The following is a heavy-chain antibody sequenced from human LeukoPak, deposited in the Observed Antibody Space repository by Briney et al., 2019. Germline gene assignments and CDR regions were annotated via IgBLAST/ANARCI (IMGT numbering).Heavy chain of an antibody. CDR3: VRGNTGYGNFDY. J-gene: IGHJ4*02. D-gene: IGHD5-12*01. V-gene: IGHV3-74*01. CDR2: ISGNGNTR. Sequence: GGSLRLSCAASGFTFSSYWMSWVSQAPGKWLVWVSRISGNGNTRNYADSVKGRFTISRDNAESTLYLQMNSLRADDTAVYFCVRGNTGYGNFDYWGQGILVTVSS. CDR1: GFTFSSYW.